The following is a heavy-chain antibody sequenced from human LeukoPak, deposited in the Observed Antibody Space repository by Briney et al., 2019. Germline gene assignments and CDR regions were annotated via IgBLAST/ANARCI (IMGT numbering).Heavy chain of an antibody. Sequence: SETLSLTCTVSGGSISSSYWSWIRQPPGKGLEWIGYIYTSGSTNYNPSLKSRVTILVDTSKNQFSLNLSSVTAADTAVYYCARRRSGGRDFDYWGRGTLVTVSS. CDR2: IYTSGST. V-gene: IGHV4-4*09. CDR3: ARRRSGGRDFDY. J-gene: IGHJ4*02. CDR1: GGSISSSY. D-gene: IGHD2-15*01.